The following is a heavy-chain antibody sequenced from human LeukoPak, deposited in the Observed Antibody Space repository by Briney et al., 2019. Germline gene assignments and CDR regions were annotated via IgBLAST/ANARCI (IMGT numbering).Heavy chain of an antibody. J-gene: IGHJ4*02. CDR2: INSDGSST. CDR1: EFTCSSYW. Sequence: PGRSMRLASAAYEFTCSSYWMHWVRQAPGKGLVWVSRINSDGSSTSYADSVKGRFTISRDNAKNTLYLQMNSLRAEDTAVYYCAKAGRYSYGYGFDYWGQGTLVTVSS. D-gene: IGHD5-18*01. V-gene: IGHV3-74*01. CDR3: AKAGRYSYGYGFDY.